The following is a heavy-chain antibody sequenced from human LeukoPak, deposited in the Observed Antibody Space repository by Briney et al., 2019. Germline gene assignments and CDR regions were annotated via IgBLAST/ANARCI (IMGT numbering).Heavy chain of an antibody. D-gene: IGHD2-2*01. CDR2: MNPNSGNA. J-gene: IGHJ6*03. CDR3: ARGRKWYQLLSGYYMDV. V-gene: IGHV1-8*01. Sequence: ASVKVSCKASGYTFTSYDINWVRQATGQGLEWMGWMNPNSGNAGYAQKFQGRVTMTRNTSISTAYMELSSLRSEDTAVYYCARGRKWYQLLSGYYMDVWGKGTTVTVSS. CDR1: GYTFTSYD.